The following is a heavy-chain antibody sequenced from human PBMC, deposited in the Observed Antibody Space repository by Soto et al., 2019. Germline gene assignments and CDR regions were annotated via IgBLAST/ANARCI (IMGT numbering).Heavy chain of an antibody. V-gene: IGHV1-69*13. Sequence: SVKSSGRASGSTFSSYAISWVRQAPGQGLEWMGGIIPIFGTANYAQKFQGRVTITADESTSTAYMELSSLRSEDTAVYYCARAYYYDSSGYYRLGYGMDVWGQGPAVTVS. D-gene: IGHD3-22*01. J-gene: IGHJ6*02. CDR3: ARAYYYDSSGYYRLGYGMDV. CDR2: IIPIFGTA. CDR1: GSTFSSYA.